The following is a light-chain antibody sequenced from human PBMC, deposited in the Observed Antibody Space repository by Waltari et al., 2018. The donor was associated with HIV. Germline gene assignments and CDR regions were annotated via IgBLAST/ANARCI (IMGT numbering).Light chain of an antibody. CDR3: QSYDSSNLVAWV. CDR2: EDH. CDR1: SGSIASTY. Sequence: NFMLTKPHSVSGSLGKTVTISCTRSSGSIASTYVQWYQQRPGSAPVAVIFEDHQRPSGVPDRFSASIDSSSNSASLTISGLQTEDEADYYCQSYDSSNLVAWVFGTGTKLTVL. V-gene: IGLV6-57*04. J-gene: IGLJ3*02.